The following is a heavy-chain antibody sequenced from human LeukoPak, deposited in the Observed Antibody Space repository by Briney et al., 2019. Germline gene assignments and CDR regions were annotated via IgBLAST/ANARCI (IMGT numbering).Heavy chain of an antibody. CDR3: ARDHRWYYDSRGPKNFDY. V-gene: IGHV4-39*07. D-gene: IGHD3-22*01. CDR2: IYYSGST. CDR1: GGSISSSSYY. Sequence: SETLSLTCTVSGGSISSSSYYWGWIRQPPGKGLEWIGSIYYSGSTYYNPSLKSRVTISVDTSKNQFSLKLSSVTAADTAVYYCARDHRWYYDSRGPKNFDYWGQGTLVTVSS. J-gene: IGHJ4*02.